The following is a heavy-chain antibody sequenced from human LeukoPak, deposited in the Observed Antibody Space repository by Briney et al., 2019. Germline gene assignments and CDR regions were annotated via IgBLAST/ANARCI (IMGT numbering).Heavy chain of an antibody. CDR2: IYYSGST. Sequence: SETLSLTCAVYGGSFSGHYWSWIRQHPGKGLEWIGYIYYSGSTYYNPSLKSRVIISVDTSKNQFSLKLTSVTAADTAVYYCAREHSSSSYFDYWGQGTLVTVSS. D-gene: IGHD6-6*01. V-gene: IGHV4-34*09. CDR1: GGSFSGHY. J-gene: IGHJ4*02. CDR3: AREHSSSSYFDY.